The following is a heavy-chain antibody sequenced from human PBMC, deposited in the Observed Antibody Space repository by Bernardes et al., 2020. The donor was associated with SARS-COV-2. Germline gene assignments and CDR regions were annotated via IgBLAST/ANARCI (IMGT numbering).Heavy chain of an antibody. CDR3: ATHPLGMWAMSGGSNFDQ. V-gene: IGHV4-39*01. CDR2: VYYSGST. J-gene: IGHJ4*02. Sequence: SETLSLTCTVSGGSIISRHNYWGWIRQPPGKGLEWIGTVYYSGSTYYNPSLKSRVTMSVDTFKSQFSLKLSSVTAADTAVYYCATHPLGMWAMSGGSNFDQWGQGTLVTVSS. CDR1: GGSIISRHNY. D-gene: IGHD3-16*01.